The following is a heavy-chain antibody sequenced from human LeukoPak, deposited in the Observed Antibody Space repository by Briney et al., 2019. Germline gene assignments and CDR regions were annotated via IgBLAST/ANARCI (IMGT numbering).Heavy chain of an antibody. Sequence: GGSLRLSCAASGFTLSSYATSSGRQAPGKGLGWVSAISGSGGSTYYADSVKGRFTISRDNYKNTLYLQMNSLRAEDTAVYYCAKGLIRGYSYGYFDYWGQGTLVTVSS. V-gene: IGHV3-23*01. CDR3: AKGLIRGYSYGYFDY. CDR1: GFTLSSYA. D-gene: IGHD5-18*01. CDR2: ISGSGGST. J-gene: IGHJ4*02.